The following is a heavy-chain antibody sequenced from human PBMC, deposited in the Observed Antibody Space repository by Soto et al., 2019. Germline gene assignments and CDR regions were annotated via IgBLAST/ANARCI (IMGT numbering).Heavy chain of an antibody. CDR1: GGSISSYY. CDR3: TRGPSGDKVDY. CDR2: IYYSGST. D-gene: IGHD7-27*01. V-gene: IGHV4-59*08. J-gene: IGHJ4*02. Sequence: SETLSLTCTVSGGSISSYYWSWIQQPPGKGLEWIGCIYYSGSTNYNPSLKSRVTISVDTSKNQFSLKLSSVSAADTAVYYCTRGPSGDKVDYWGQGTLVTVSS.